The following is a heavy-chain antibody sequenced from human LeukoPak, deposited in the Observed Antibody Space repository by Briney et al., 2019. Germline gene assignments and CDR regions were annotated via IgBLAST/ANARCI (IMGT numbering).Heavy chain of an antibody. CDR1: GFTVSSNY. D-gene: IGHD6-6*01. Sequence: PGGSLRLSCAASGFTVSSNYMSWVRQAPGKGLEWVSVIYSGGSTYYADSVKGRFTISRDNSKNTLYLQMNSLRAEDTAVYYCARDQRKYSSSSGAFDIWGQGTMVTVSS. V-gene: IGHV3-53*01. CDR3: ARDQRKYSSSSGAFDI. CDR2: IYSGGST. J-gene: IGHJ3*02.